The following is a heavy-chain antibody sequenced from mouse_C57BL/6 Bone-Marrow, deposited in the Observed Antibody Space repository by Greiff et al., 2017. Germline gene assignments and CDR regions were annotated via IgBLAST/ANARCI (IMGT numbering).Heavy chain of an antibody. CDR1: GYTFTDYN. CDR2: INPNNGGT. Sequence: VQLQQSGPELVKPGASVKMSCKASGYTFTDYNMHWVKQSHGKSLEWIGYINPNNGGTSYNQKFKGKATLTVNKSSSTAYMELRSLTSEDSAVYYCARNPYSSGYAWFAYWGQGTLVTVSA. CDR3: ARNPYSSGYAWFAY. V-gene: IGHV1-22*01. D-gene: IGHD3-2*02. J-gene: IGHJ3*01.